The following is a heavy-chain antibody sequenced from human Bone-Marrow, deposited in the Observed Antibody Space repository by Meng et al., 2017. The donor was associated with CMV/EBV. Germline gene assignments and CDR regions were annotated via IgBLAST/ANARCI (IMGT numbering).Heavy chain of an antibody. CDR2: IYYSGST. V-gene: IGHV4-39*07. CDR1: GGSISSSSYY. Sequence: SETLSLTCTVSGGSISSSSYYWGWIRQPPGKGLEWIGSIYYSGSTYYNPSLKNRVTISVDTSKNQFSLRLSSVTAADTAVYYCARDPSYSISSSYFDRWGQGTLVTVSS. CDR3: ARDPSYSISSSYFDR. J-gene: IGHJ4*02. D-gene: IGHD6-6*01.